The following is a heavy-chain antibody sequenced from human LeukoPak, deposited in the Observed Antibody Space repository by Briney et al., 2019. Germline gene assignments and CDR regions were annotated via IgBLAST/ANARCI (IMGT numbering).Heavy chain of an antibody. J-gene: IGHJ4*02. D-gene: IGHD1-7*01. V-gene: IGHV3-30*03. CDR3: ASLYNWNYDNFDY. CDR1: GFTFSTYG. Sequence: GWSLRLSCTASGFTFSTYGMHWVRQAPGKGLEWVTLISYDGSTKYYSDSVKGRFTLSRDNSKNTLYLQMNSLRAEDTAVYYCASLYNWNYDNFDYWGQGTLVTVSS. CDR2: ISYDGSTK.